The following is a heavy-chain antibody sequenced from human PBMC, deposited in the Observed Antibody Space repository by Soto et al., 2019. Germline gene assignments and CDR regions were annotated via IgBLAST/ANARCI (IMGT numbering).Heavy chain of an antibody. Sequence: ASVKVSCKASGGTFRSYAISWVRQAPGQGLEWMGGIIPIFGTANYAQKFQGRVTITADESTSTAYMELSSLRSEDTAVYYCARDRKPTYYYDSSGYSSFDYWGQGTLVTVSS. CDR2: IIPIFGTA. CDR1: GGTFRSYA. V-gene: IGHV1-69*13. J-gene: IGHJ4*02. CDR3: ARDRKPTYYYDSSGYSSFDY. D-gene: IGHD3-22*01.